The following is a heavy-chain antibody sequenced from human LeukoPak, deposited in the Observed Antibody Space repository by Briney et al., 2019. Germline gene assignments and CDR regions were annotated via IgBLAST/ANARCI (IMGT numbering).Heavy chain of an antibody. CDR2: IIPIFGTA. Sequence: SVKVSCKASGGTFSSYAISWVRQAPGQGLEWMGGIIPIFGTANYAQKFQGRVTITTDESTSTAYMELSSLRSEDTAVYYCARGRFGLGAFDIWGQGTMVNVSS. V-gene: IGHV1-69*05. CDR1: GGTFSSYA. D-gene: IGHD3-16*01. J-gene: IGHJ3*02. CDR3: ARGRFGLGAFDI.